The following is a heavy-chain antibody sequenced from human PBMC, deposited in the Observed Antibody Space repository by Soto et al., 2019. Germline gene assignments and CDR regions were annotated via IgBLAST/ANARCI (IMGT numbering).Heavy chain of an antibody. Sequence: EASVKVSCKASGYTFTIYAIIWVRQAPGQGLEWMGWISAYNGNTNYAQKLQGRVTMTTDTSTSTAYMELRSLRSDDTAVYYCARDLIPMDIWGQGTMVTVSS. CDR1: GYTFTIYA. CDR3: ARDLIPMDI. V-gene: IGHV1-18*01. J-gene: IGHJ3*02. D-gene: IGHD2-21*01. CDR2: ISAYNGNT.